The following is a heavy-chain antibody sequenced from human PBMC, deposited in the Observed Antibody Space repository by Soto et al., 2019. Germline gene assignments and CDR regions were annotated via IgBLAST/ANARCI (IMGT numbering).Heavy chain of an antibody. CDR3: AREVVKVDPAMAQYRYYFDY. D-gene: IGHD5-18*01. J-gene: IGHJ4*02. CDR2: ISPIIGKT. Sequence: ASVKVSCKASGGTFSSYGISWVRQAPGQGLEWMGGISPIIGKTNYAQKFQGRVTMTADESTSTAYIELSSLRSEDTAVYYCAREVVKVDPAMAQYRYYFDYWGQGTLVTVSS. V-gene: IGHV1-69*13. CDR1: GGTFSSYG.